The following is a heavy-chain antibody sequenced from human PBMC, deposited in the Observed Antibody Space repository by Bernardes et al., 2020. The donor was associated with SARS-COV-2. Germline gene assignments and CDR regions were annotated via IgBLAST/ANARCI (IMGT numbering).Heavy chain of an antibody. D-gene: IGHD6-19*01. J-gene: IGHJ4*02. CDR1: GFTFTDYF. CDR2: INPSSGDT. CDR3: ASVTYSSGSDFDY. V-gene: IGHV1-2*02. Sequence: ASVKVSCKASGFTFTDYFMHWVRQTPGHGLEWMGWINPSSGDTRYAQNFEGRVTMTRDTSISTVYMELSRLRSDDTAVFFCASVTYSSGSDFDYWGQGTLVIVSS.